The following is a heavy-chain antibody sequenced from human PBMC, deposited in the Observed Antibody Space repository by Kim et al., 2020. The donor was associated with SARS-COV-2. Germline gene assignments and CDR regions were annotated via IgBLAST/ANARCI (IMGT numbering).Heavy chain of an antibody. CDR1: GFTFSSYA. J-gene: IGHJ2*01. CDR3: AKGGRYTCSSTSCSWYFDL. D-gene: IGHD2-2*01. CDR2: ISGSGGST. Sequence: GGSLRLSCAASGFTFSSYAMSWVRQAPGKGLEWVSAISGSGGSTYYADSVKGRFTISRDNSKNTLYLQMNSLRAEDTAVYYCAKGGRYTCSSTSCSWYFDLWGRGTLVTVSS. V-gene: IGHV3-23*01.